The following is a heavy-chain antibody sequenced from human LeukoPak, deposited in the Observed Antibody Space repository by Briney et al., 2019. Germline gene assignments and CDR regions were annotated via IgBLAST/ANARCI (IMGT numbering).Heavy chain of an antibody. V-gene: IGHV3-21*01. CDR1: GFTFSSYS. J-gene: IGHJ5*02. CDR2: ISSSSYI. Sequence: GGSLRLSCAASGFTFSSYSMNWVRQAPGKGLEWVSSISSSSYIYYADSVKGRFTISRDNAKNSLYLQMNSLRAEDTAVYYCARGSNLYNWFDPWGQGTLVTVSS. CDR3: ARGSNLYNWFDP. D-gene: IGHD1-1*01.